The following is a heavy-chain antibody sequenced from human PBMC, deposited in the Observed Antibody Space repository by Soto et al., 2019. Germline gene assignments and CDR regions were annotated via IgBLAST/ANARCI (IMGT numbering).Heavy chain of an antibody. Sequence: ASVKVSCKASGGTFSSYAISWVRQAPGQGLEWMGGIIPIFGTANYAQKFQGRVTITADESTSTAYMELSSLRSEDTAVYYCARDWFVGSSYYYYYGMDVWGQGTTVTVSS. CDR3: ARDWFVGSSYYYYYGMDV. D-gene: IGHD6-13*01. CDR2: IIPIFGTA. CDR1: GGTFSSYA. J-gene: IGHJ6*02. V-gene: IGHV1-69*13.